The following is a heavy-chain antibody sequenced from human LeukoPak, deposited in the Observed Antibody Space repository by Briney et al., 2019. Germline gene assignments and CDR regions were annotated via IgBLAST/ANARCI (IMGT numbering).Heavy chain of an antibody. CDR3: ARAGGRPSIAAAGPYYYYYMDV. CDR2: IYYSGST. CDR1: GGSISSYY. J-gene: IGHJ6*03. Sequence: SETLSLTCTVSGGSISSYYWSWIRQPPGKGLEWIGYIYYSGSTNYNPSLKSRVTISVDTSKNQFSLKLSSVTAADTAVYYCARAGGRPSIAAAGPYYYYYMDVWGKGTTVTVSS. D-gene: IGHD6-13*01. V-gene: IGHV4-59*01.